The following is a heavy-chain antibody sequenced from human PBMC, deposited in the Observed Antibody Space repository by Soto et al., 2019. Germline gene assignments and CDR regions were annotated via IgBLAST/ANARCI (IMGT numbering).Heavy chain of an antibody. D-gene: IGHD3-22*01. J-gene: IGHJ3*02. CDR3: ATSSGAMIVVVKLQGAFDI. Sequence: ASVKVSCKVSGYTLTELSMHWVRQAPGKGLEWMGGFDPEDGETIYAQKFQGRVTMTEDTSTDTAYMELSSLSSEDTAVYYCATSSGAMIVVVKLQGAFDIWGQGTMVTVSS. V-gene: IGHV1-24*01. CDR1: GYTLTELS. CDR2: FDPEDGET.